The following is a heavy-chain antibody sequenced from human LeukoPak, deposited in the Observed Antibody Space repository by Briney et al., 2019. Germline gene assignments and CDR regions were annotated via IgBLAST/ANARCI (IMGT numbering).Heavy chain of an antibody. CDR1: GFTFSSYA. CDR3: ARGRSGSYFGDY. J-gene: IGHJ4*02. D-gene: IGHD1-26*01. V-gene: IGHV3-30-3*01. CDR2: ISYDGGNK. Sequence: GRSLRLSCAASGFTFSSYAMHWVRQAPGKGLEWVAVISYDGGNKYYADSVKGRFTISRDNSKNTLYLQMNSLRAEDTAVYYCARGRSGSYFGDYWGQGTLVTVSS.